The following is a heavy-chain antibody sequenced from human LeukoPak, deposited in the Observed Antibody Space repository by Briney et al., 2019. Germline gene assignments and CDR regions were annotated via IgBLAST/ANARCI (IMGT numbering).Heavy chain of an antibody. V-gene: IGHV3-7*01. CDR1: GFTFSNYW. CDR3: ARDQGSSIVVRTTNWNFDL. D-gene: IGHD2-2*01. Sequence: QSGGSLRLSCAASGFTFSNYWMSWVRQAPGKGLEWLANINQDGSEIYYVDSVKGRFTISRDNGKNSLYLQSNSLRADDTAVYYRARDQGSSIVVRTTNWNFDLCGRGNLVTVSS. CDR2: INQDGSEI. J-gene: IGHJ2*01.